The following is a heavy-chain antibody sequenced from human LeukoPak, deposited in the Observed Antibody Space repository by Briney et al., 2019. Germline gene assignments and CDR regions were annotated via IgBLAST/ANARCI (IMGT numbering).Heavy chain of an antibody. Sequence: QPGGSLRLSCAASGFTFSSNSMNWVRQAPGKGLEWVSYISSGSSTIYYADSVKGRFTISRDNAKNSLYLQMNSLRGEDTAVYYCARSNSSWYPFDYWGQGTLVTVSS. CDR1: GFTFSSNS. J-gene: IGHJ4*02. CDR2: ISSGSSTI. D-gene: IGHD6-13*01. CDR3: ARSNSSWYPFDY. V-gene: IGHV3-48*01.